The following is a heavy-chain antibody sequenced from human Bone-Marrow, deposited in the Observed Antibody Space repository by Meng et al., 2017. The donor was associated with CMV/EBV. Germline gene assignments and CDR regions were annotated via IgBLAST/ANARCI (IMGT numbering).Heavy chain of an antibody. V-gene: IGHV4-59*01. D-gene: IGHD6-6*01. J-gene: IGHJ3*02. CDR3: ARVYRWQIVAVDAFDI. Sequence: SETLSLTCTVAGGSISSYYWSWIRQPPGKGLEWIGYIYYSGSNNYNPSPKSRVTISVDTSKNQFSLKLSTVTAADTAVYYCARVYRWQIVAVDAFDIWGQGTMVTVSS. CDR2: IYYSGSN. CDR1: GGSISSYY.